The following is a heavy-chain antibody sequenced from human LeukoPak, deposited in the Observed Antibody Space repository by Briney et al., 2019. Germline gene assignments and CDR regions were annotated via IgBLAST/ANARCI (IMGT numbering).Heavy chain of an antibody. CDR2: IYSSGST. CDR1: GGSISSASYY. J-gene: IGHJ3*02. CDR3: ARGGTMIVEALDI. V-gene: IGHV4-61*02. D-gene: IGHD3-22*01. Sequence: SQTLSLTCTVSGGSISSASYYWSWIRQPAGKGLEYIGRIYSSGSTNYNPSPKSRITISVAASKKQFSLKLSSVTAADTAVYYCARGGTMIVEALDIWGQGTMVTVSS.